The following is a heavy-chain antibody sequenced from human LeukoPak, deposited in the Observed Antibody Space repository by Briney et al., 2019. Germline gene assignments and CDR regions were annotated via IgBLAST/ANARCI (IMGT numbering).Heavy chain of an antibody. CDR1: GGSISSDY. CDR2: IYTSGST. V-gene: IGHV4-4*07. Sequence: PSETLSLTCTVSGGSISSDYWSWLRQPAGKGLEWIGRIYTSGSTNYNPSLKSRVTMSVDTSKNQFSLKLSSVTAADTAVYYCAIGYSYGFNYWGQGTLVTVSS. D-gene: IGHD5-18*01. J-gene: IGHJ4*02. CDR3: AIGYSYGFNY.